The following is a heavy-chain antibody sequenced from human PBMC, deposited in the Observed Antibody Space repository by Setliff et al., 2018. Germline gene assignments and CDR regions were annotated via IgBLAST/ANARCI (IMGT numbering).Heavy chain of an antibody. CDR3: ASSAKAARPGYYYYCMDV. V-gene: IGHV7-4-1*02. CDR1: GYTFTSYA. D-gene: IGHD6-6*01. J-gene: IGHJ6*03. Sequence: ASVKVSCKASGYTFTSYAMNWVRQAPGQGLEWMGWINTNTGNPTNAQGFTGRFVFSLDTSVSTAYLQISSLKAEDTAVYYCASSAKAARPGYYYYCMDVWGKGTTVTVSS. CDR2: INTNTGNP.